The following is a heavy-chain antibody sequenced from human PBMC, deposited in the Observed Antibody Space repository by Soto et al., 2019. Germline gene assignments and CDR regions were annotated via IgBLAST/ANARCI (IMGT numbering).Heavy chain of an antibody. CDR3: GRDVRSRYLDY. J-gene: IGHJ4*02. CDR2: ISYDGNYK. Sequence: QVQLVESGGGVVQPGRSLRLSCAASGFTFSNYGMHWVRQAPGKGLEWVAVISYDGNYKYCADAVKGRFTISRDNSKNMLYVQMNSLRVEGPAVYYCGRDVRSRYLDYWGQGTLVNVSS. CDR1: GFTFSNYG. V-gene: IGHV3-33*01.